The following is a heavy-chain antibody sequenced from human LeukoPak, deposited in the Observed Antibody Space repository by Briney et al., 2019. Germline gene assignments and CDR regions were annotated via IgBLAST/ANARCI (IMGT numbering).Heavy chain of an antibody. CDR2: IYSGGST. CDR3: AGLMITFGGVIV. D-gene: IGHD3-16*02. V-gene: IGHV3-66*02. Sequence: GGSLRLSCAASGFTFSSYAMSWVRQAPGKGLEWVSVIYSGGSTYYADSVKGRFTISRDNSKNTLYLQMNSLRAEDTAVYYCAGLMITFGGVIVWGQGTLVTVFS. CDR1: GFTFSSYA. J-gene: IGHJ4*02.